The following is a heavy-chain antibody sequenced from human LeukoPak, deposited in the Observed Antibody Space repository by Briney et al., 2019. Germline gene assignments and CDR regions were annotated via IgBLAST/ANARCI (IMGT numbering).Heavy chain of an antibody. CDR3: ARSCGSYPKRDDAFDI. D-gene: IGHD1-26*01. Sequence: PSETLSLTCTVSGGSISSYYWSWIRQPPGKGLEWIGYIYYSGSTNYNPSLKSRVTISVDTSKNQFSLKLSSVTAADTAVCYCARSCGSYPKRDDAFDIWGQGTMVTVSS. V-gene: IGHV4-59*01. CDR1: GGSISSYY. CDR2: IYYSGST. J-gene: IGHJ3*02.